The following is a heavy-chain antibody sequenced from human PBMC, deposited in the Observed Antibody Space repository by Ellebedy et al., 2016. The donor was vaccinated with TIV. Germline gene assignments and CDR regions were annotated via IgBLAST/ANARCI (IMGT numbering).Heavy chain of an antibody. V-gene: IGHV4-4*07. CDR2: LHPSGTP. J-gene: IGHJ3*01. CDR3: ARHGPQWVDGFDL. Sequence: SETLSLTCAVSGVSITSHFWTWIRQPAGGGLEWIGRLHPSGTPNYNPSLKSRFIMSRDTSKDQFSLKFSSVTAADTAVYYCARHGPQWVDGFDLWGQGTLVTVSS. CDR1: GVSITSHF. D-gene: IGHD1-26*01.